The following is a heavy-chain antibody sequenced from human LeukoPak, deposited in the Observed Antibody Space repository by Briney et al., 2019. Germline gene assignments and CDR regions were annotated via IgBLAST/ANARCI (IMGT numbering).Heavy chain of an antibody. J-gene: IGHJ4*02. D-gene: IGHD3-10*01. Sequence: GRSLSLSCVPSGFAFCSYAMNWVRHASGEGLEWVGRIRSTANGYAAAYAASVEGRFPISRDDSKNTAYLQMDSLKTEDTAVYYCTGNYYGSGSYADFDYWGQGTLVTVSS. CDR2: IRSTANGYAA. V-gene: IGHV3-73*01. CDR1: GFAFCSYA. CDR3: TGNYYGSGSYADFDY.